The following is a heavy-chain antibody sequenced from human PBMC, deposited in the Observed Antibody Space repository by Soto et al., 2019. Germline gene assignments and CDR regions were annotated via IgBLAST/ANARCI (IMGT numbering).Heavy chain of an antibody. J-gene: IGHJ4*02. CDR3: ARSGYDDYVALDF. D-gene: IGHD5-12*01. V-gene: IGHV1-3*01. Sequence: QVQLVQSGAEVKKPGASVKISCKASGYTFTNYAIHWVRQAPGQRLEWMGWINGGNGDTRHSQNLQGRVTITRDTSATTAHMELSSLRSEDTSIYYCARSGYDDYVALDFWGQGTQVTVSS. CDR1: GYTFTNYA. CDR2: INGGNGDT.